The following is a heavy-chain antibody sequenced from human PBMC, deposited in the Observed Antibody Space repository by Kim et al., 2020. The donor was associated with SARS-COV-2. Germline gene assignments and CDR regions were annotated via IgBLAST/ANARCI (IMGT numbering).Heavy chain of an antibody. D-gene: IGHD6-13*01. CDR2: IWYDGSNE. J-gene: IGHJ5*02. CDR3: VRDYSGYNWFDP. Sequence: GGSLRLSCAASGFTFSSYGMHWVRQVPGKGLEWVAVIWYDGSNEYYADSVKGRFTISRDNSKNTLYLQMNSLRAEDTAVYYCVRDYSGYNWFDPWCQGTL. CDR1: GFTFSSYG. V-gene: IGHV3-33*01.